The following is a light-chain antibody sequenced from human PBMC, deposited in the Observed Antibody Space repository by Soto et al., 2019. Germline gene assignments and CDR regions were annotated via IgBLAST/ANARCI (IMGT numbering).Light chain of an antibody. CDR3: QQYTTSPTWT. Sequence: EIVLTQSPGTLSLYPGERATLSCRTSPGVNSNSLAWYQQKPGQAPRLLIYGASTRATGIPDRFSGTGSGTDFTLTISRLEPEDFAVYYCQQYTTSPTWTFGQGTKVEIK. CDR2: GAS. V-gene: IGKV3-20*01. J-gene: IGKJ1*01. CDR1: PGVNSNS.